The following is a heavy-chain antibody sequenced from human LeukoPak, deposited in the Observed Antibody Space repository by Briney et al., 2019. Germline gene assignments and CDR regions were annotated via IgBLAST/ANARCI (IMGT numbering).Heavy chain of an antibody. CDR1: GYSFTNYW. CDR2: IYPGHSDT. Sequence: GESLKISCQASGYSFTNYWIAWVRQMPGKGLEWMGIIYPGHSDTRYSPSFQGQVTISADKSISTAYLQWSSLKTSDTAMYYCAGPRNFYDSSGYNYWGQGTLVTVSS. CDR3: AGPRNFYDSSGYNY. V-gene: IGHV5-51*01. J-gene: IGHJ4*02. D-gene: IGHD3-22*01.